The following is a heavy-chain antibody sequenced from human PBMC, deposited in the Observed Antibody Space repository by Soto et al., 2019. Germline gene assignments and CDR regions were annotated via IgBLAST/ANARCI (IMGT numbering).Heavy chain of an antibody. Sequence: GESLKISCKCSGYRFASYWIGLVRQMPGKGLEYMGLIYPGDSDTRYSPSFEGQVIISADKTISTAYLQWTSLRASDTAMYFCATLYATSGYSFDYWGPGTLVTVSS. CDR3: ATLYATSGYSFDY. D-gene: IGHD3-22*01. CDR1: GYRFASYW. CDR2: IYPGDSDT. J-gene: IGHJ4*02. V-gene: IGHV5-51*01.